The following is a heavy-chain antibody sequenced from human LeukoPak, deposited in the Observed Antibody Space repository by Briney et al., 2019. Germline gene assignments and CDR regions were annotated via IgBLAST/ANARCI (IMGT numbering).Heavy chain of an antibody. J-gene: IGHJ4*02. CDR1: GYSFTSYW. CDR3: ARRRSGYSSGWYSVGFDY. D-gene: IGHD6-19*01. Sequence: GESLKISCKGSGYSFTSYWIGWVRQMPGKGLEWMGIIYPGDSDTRYSPTFQGQVTISADKSISTAYLQWSSLKASDTAMYYCARRRSGYSSGWYSVGFDYWGQGTLVTVSS. V-gene: IGHV5-51*01. CDR2: IYPGDSDT.